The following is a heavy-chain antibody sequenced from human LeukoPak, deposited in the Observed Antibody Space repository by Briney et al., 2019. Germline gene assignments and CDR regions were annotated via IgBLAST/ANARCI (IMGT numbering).Heavy chain of an antibody. Sequence: GGSLRLSCAASGFTFSNSWMHWVRQAPGKRLVWVSRINTDGSTTNYADSVKGRFIISRYNARNTVYLQMNSLRAEDSAVYYCANSYSPPHFWGQGTLVTVSS. CDR3: ANSYSPPHF. CDR1: GFTFSNSW. D-gene: IGHD3-10*01. CDR2: INTDGSTT. J-gene: IGHJ4*02. V-gene: IGHV3-74*01.